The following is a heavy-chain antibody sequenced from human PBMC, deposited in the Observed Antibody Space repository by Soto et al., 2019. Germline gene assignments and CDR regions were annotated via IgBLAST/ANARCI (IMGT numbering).Heavy chain of an antibody. CDR2: IYSGGST. CDR3: ARRGGVTTDLFYYYYYMDV. D-gene: IGHD4-17*01. Sequence: EVQLVESGGGLVQPGGSLRLSCAASGFTVSSNYMSWVRQAPGKGLEWVSVIYSGGSTYYADSVKGRFTISRHNSKNTLYLQMNSLRAEDTAVYYCARRGGVTTDLFYYYYYMDVWGKGTTVTVSS. J-gene: IGHJ6*03. V-gene: IGHV3-53*04. CDR1: GFTVSSNY.